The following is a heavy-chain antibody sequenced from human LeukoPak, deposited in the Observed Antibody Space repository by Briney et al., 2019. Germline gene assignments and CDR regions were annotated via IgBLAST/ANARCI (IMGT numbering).Heavy chain of an antibody. CDR1: GDSVSSNSAA. CDR3: ARDKLLFGELSDYYYMDV. J-gene: IGHJ6*03. Sequence: SQTLSLTCAISGDSVSSNSAAWNWLRQSPSRGLEWLGRTYYRSKWYNDYAVSVKSRITITPDTSKNQFSLQLNSVTPEDTAVYFCARDKLLFGELSDYYYMDVWGKGTMVTVSS. V-gene: IGHV6-1*01. D-gene: IGHD3-10*02. CDR2: TYYRSKWYN.